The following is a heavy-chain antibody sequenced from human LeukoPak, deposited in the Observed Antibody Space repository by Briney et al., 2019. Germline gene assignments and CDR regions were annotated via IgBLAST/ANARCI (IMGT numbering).Heavy chain of an antibody. V-gene: IGHV3-23*01. CDR3: AKDSRGYSGYTGYYDY. CDR1: GFTFSTYA. D-gene: IGHD5-12*01. CDR2: ISGSGGST. J-gene: IGHJ4*02. Sequence: GGSLRLSCAASGFTFSTYAMNWVRQAPGKGLEWVSAISGSGGSTYYADSVKGRFTISRDNSKNTLYLQMNSLRAEDTAVYYCAKDSRGYSGYTGYYDYWGQGTLVTVSS.